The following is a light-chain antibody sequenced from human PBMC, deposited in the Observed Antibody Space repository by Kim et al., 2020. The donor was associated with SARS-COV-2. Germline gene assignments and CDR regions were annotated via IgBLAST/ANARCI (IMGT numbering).Light chain of an antibody. J-gene: IGLJ3*02. CDR2: YDS. V-gene: IGLV3-21*04. CDR1: NLGGKS. CDR3: QVWDSSSDHPNWV. Sequence: GRPASITCRGNNLGGKSVHWYQQKPGQAPVLVIYYDSDRPSGIPERFSGSNSGNTATLTISRVEAGDEADYYCQVWDSSSDHPNWVFGGGTQLTVL.